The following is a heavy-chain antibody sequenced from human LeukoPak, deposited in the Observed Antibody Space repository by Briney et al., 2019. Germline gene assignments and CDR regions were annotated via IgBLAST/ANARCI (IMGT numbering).Heavy chain of an antibody. CDR2: ISGDGGST. Sequence: PGGSLRLSCAASGFTFDDYAMHWVRQAPGKGLEWVSLISGDGGSTYYADSVKGRFTISRDNSINSLYLQMNSLRTEDTALYYCAKPWTGYSSSWYFYYFDYWGQGTLVTVSS. D-gene: IGHD6-13*01. V-gene: IGHV3-43*02. CDR3: AKPWTGYSSSWYFYYFDY. CDR1: GFTFDDYA. J-gene: IGHJ4*02.